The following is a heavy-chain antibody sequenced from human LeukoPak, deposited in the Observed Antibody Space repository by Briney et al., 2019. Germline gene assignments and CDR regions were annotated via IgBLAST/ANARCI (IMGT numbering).Heavy chain of an antibody. Sequence: GESLKISCKGSGYTFTSYWIGWVRQMPGKGLEWMGIIYPGDSDTRYSPSFQGQVTISADKSISTAYLQWSSLKASDTAMYYCARFLKAYYYYYYMDVWGKGTTVTVSS. CDR2: IYPGDSDT. J-gene: IGHJ6*03. D-gene: IGHD3-3*01. CDR1: GYTFTSYW. CDR3: ARFLKAYYYYYYMDV. V-gene: IGHV5-51*01.